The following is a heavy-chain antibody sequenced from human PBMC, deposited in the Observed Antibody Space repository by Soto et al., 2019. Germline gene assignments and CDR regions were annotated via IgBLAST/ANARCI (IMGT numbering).Heavy chain of an antibody. Sequence: GGSLRLSCAASGFTFSSYAMHWVRQAPGKGLEWVAVISYDGSNKYYADSVKGRFTISRDNSKNTLYLQMNSLRAEDTAVYYCARVKDSGGWIDHYYYYGMDVWGQGTTVTVSS. V-gene: IGHV3-30-3*01. CDR3: ARVKDSGGWIDHYYYYGMDV. J-gene: IGHJ6*02. D-gene: IGHD3-22*01. CDR2: ISYDGSNK. CDR1: GFTFSSYA.